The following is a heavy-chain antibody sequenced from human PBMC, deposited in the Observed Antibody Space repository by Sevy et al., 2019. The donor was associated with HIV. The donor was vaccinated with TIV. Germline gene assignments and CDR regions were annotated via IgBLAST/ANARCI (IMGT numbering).Heavy chain of an antibody. D-gene: IGHD2-2*01. Sequence: GGSLRLSCVASGFTVSSTYMNWVRQAPGKGLEWVSVIYSGGSTFYADSVKGRFAISRDHPRNTLYLQMTSLRPEDTAVYYCARGGYCGSTTCRGASDIWGQGTVVTVSS. CDR2: IYSGGST. J-gene: IGHJ3*02. CDR3: ARGGYCGSTTCRGASDI. CDR1: GFTVSSTY. V-gene: IGHV3-66*02.